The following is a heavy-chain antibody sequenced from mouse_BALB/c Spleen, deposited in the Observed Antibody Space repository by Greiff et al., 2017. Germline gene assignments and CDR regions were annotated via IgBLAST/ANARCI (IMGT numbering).Heavy chain of an antibody. D-gene: IGHD1-2*01. CDR1: GYSITSDYA. CDR2: ISYSGST. J-gene: IGHJ3*01. Sequence: EVQGVESGPGLVKPSQSLSLTCTVTGYSITSDYAWNWIRQFPGNKLEWMGYISYSGSTSYNPSLKSRISITRDTSKNQFFLQLNSVTTEDTATYYCARRGDYGPFAYWGQGTLVTVSA. CDR3: ARRGDYGPFAY. V-gene: IGHV3-2*02.